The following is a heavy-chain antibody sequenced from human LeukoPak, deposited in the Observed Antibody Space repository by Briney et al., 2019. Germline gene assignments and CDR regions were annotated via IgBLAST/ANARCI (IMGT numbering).Heavy chain of an antibody. CDR1: GYTFTGYY. CDR2: INPNSGGT. J-gene: IGHJ5*02. CDR3: ARDLSSPLSDSHP. Sequence: ASVKVSCKASGYTFTGYYMHWVRQAPGQGLEWMGWINPNSGGTNYAQKFQGRVTMTRDTSISTAYMELSRLRSDDTAAYYCARDLSSPLSDSHPWGKGTLVTVSS. D-gene: IGHD2/OR15-2a*01. V-gene: IGHV1-2*02.